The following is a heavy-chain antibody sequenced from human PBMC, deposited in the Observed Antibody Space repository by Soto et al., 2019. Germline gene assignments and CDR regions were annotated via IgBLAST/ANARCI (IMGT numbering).Heavy chain of an antibody. D-gene: IGHD3-9*01. Sequence: EVQLLESGGGLVQPGGSLRLSCAASGFTFSSYAMSWVRQAPGKGLEWVSAISGSGGSTYYADSVKGRFTISRDNSKNTLYLQMNSLRAEDTAVYYCAKDFELRYFDWLLSGQSYFDYWGQGTLVTVSS. CDR1: GFTFSSYA. CDR2: ISGSGGST. CDR3: AKDFELRYFDWLLSGQSYFDY. J-gene: IGHJ4*02. V-gene: IGHV3-23*01.